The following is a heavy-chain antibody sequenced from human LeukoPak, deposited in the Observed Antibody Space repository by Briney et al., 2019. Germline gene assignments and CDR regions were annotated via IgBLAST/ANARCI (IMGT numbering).Heavy chain of an antibody. CDR2: IDPDGITT. J-gene: IGHJ6*02. CDR1: GFTLSGYW. D-gene: IGHD2-8*02. CDR3: TRVQAGRSGLMDV. Sequence: GGSLRLSCAASGFTLSGYWMHWVRQAPGEGLVWVSRIDPDGITTNYADSVKGRFTTSRANARNTLYLQMNSRTAEDTALYYCTRVQAGRSGLMDVWGRGTTVTVSS. V-gene: IGHV3-74*01.